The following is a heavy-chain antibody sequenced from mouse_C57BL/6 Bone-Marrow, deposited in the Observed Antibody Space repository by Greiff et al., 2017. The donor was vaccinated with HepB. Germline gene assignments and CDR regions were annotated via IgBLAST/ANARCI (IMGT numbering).Heavy chain of an antibody. D-gene: IGHD2-3*01. CDR2: IHPNSGST. V-gene: IGHV1-64*01. Sequence: VQLQQPGAELVKPGASVKLSCKASGYTFTSYWMHWVKQRPGQGLEWIGMIHPNSGSTNYNEKFKSKATLTVDKSSSTAYMQLSSLTSEDSAVYDCAKSYDGYQYYFDYWGQGTTLTVSS. CDR1: GYTFTSYW. J-gene: IGHJ2*01. CDR3: AKSYDGYQYYFDY.